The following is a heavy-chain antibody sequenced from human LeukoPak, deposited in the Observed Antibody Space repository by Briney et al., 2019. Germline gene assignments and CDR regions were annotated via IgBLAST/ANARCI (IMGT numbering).Heavy chain of an antibody. V-gene: IGHV5-51*01. CDR2: IYPGDSDT. J-gene: IGHJ3*02. D-gene: IGHD3-22*01. CDR3: ARRHDSSGYYYVEGAFDI. Sequence: GESLKISCKGSGYSFTSYWIGWVRQMPGKGLEWMGIIYPGDSDTRYSPSFQGQVTISADKSISTAYLQWSSLKASDTAIYYCARRHDSSGYYYVEGAFDIWGQGTMVTVSS. CDR1: GYSFTSYW.